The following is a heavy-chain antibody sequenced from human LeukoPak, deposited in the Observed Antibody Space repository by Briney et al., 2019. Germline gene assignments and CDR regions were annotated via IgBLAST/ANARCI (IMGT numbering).Heavy chain of an antibody. Sequence: ASVKASCKAPGYTFTGYYMHWVRQAPGQGLEWMGWINPNSGGTNYAQKFQGRVTMTRDTSISTAYMELSRLRSDDTAVYYCARVEWELPGFDYWGQGTLVTVSS. CDR3: ARVEWELPGFDY. D-gene: IGHD1-26*01. V-gene: IGHV1-2*02. CDR1: GYTFTGYY. CDR2: INPNSGGT. J-gene: IGHJ4*02.